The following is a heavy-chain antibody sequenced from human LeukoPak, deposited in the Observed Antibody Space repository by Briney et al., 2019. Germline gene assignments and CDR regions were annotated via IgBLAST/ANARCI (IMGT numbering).Heavy chain of an antibody. V-gene: IGHV3-33*08. CDR2: IWYDGSNK. CDR3: ARSIVVVPAADHDAFDI. D-gene: IGHD2-2*01. J-gene: IGHJ3*02. Sequence: SGGSLRLSCAASGFTFSSYAMHWVRQAPGRGLEWVAVIWYDGSNKYYADSVKGRFTISRDNSKNTLYLQMNSLRAEDTAVYYCARSIVVVPAADHDAFDIWGQGTMVTVSS. CDR1: GFTFSSYA.